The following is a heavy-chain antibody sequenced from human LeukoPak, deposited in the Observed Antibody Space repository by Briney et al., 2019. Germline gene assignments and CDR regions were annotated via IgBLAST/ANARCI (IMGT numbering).Heavy chain of an antibody. D-gene: IGHD3-22*01. J-gene: IGHJ4*02. V-gene: IGHV3-30*02. CDR1: GFTFSSYG. Sequence: GGSLRLSCAASGFTFSSYGMHWVRQAPGKGLEWVAFIRYDGSNKYYADSVKGRFTISRDNSKNTLYLQMNSLRAEDTAVYYCARDRPPGYYDSSGYGDFDYWGQGTLVTVSS. CDR2: IRYDGSNK. CDR3: ARDRPPGYYDSSGYGDFDY.